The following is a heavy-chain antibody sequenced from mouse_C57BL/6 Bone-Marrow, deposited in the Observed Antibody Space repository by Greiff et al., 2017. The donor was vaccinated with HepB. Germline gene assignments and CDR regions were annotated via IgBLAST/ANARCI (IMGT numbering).Heavy chain of an antibody. CDR3: ARAGDGYAYFDY. V-gene: IGHV3-5*01. D-gene: IGHD2-2*01. CDR1: GISITTGNYR. J-gene: IGHJ2*01. Sequence: EVKLVESGPGLVKPSQTVFLTCTVTGISITTGNYRWSWIRQFPGNKLEWIGYRYYSGTITYNPSHTSQTIITIDTPKNHFFLEMNPLTAAVTATDYCARAGDGYAYFDYWGQGTTLPVSA. CDR2: RYYSGTI.